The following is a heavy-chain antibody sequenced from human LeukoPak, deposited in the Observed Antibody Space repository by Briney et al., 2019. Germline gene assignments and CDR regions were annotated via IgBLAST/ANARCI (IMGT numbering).Heavy chain of an antibody. CDR3: ATPYYDFWSGYYKRGVRGADAFDI. J-gene: IGHJ3*02. D-gene: IGHD3-3*01. CDR2: ISSSGSTT. V-gene: IGHV3-11*04. Sequence: GGSLRLSCAASGFTFSDYYMSWIRQAPGKGLEWVSYISSSGSTTYYADSVKGRFTISSDNAKNSLYLQMNSLRAEDTAVYYCATPYYDFWSGYYKRGVRGADAFDIWGQGTMVTVSS. CDR1: GFTFSDYY.